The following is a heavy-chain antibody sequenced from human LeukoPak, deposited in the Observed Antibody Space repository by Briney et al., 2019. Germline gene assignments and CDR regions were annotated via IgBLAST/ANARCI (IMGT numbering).Heavy chain of an antibody. D-gene: IGHD5-24*01. V-gene: IGHV3-30*18. J-gene: IGHJ4*02. CDR2: ISYDGSNK. CDR1: GFTFSSYG. CDR3: AKENVEMATIPPNFDY. Sequence: GGSLRLSCAASGFTFSSYGMHWVRQAPGKGLEWVAVISYDGSNKYYADSVKGRFTISRDNSKNTLYLQMNSLRAEDTAVYYCAKENVEMATIPPNFDYWGQGTLVTVSS.